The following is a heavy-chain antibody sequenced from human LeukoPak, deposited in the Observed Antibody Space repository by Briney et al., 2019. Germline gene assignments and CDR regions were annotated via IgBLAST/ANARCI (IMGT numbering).Heavy chain of an antibody. D-gene: IGHD3-3*01. J-gene: IGHJ4*02. V-gene: IGHV4-30-4*08. CDR2: IYYSGTT. CDR3: TRAYWIGFHFDS. CDR1: GGSVSGSYY. Sequence: PSETLSLTCTVSGGSVSGSYYWNWIRQPPGKGLEYIGYIYYSGTTYYNPSLKSRITMSVDMSANQFSLRLTSVSAADTAVYYCTRAYWIGFHFDSWGQGILVSVSS.